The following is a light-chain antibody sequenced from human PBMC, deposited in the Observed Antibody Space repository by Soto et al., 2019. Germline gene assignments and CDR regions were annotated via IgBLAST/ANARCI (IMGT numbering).Light chain of an antibody. Sequence: QSALTQPASVSGSPGQSITISCTGTSSDVGGYNYVSWYQQHPGKAPKLMIYEVSNRPSGVSNRFSGSKSGNTASLTISGLQAEDEADYYCSSYTSISTVFGGGTQVTVL. J-gene: IGLJ2*01. V-gene: IGLV2-14*01. CDR1: SSDVGGYNY. CDR2: EVS. CDR3: SSYTSISTV.